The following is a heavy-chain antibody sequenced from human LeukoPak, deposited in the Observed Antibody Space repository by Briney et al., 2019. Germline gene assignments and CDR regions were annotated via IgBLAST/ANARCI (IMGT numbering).Heavy chain of an antibody. D-gene: IGHD3-9*01. J-gene: IGHJ4*02. CDR1: GFTFDDYA. CDR3: AKSSTGYYDILTGYFPFDY. Sequence: GGSLRLSCAASGFTFDDYAMHWVRQAPGKGLEWVSLISWDGGSTYYADSVKGRFTISRDNSKNSLYLQMNSLRAEDTALYYCAKSSTGYYDILTGYFPFDYWGQGTLVTVSS. CDR2: ISWDGGST. V-gene: IGHV3-43D*03.